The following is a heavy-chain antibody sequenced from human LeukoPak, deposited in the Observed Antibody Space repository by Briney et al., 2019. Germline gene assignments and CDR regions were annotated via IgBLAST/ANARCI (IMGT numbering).Heavy chain of an antibody. CDR3: AREEWYYFDY. CDR2: ISYDGSNK. V-gene: IGHV3-30-3*01. D-gene: IGHD3-3*01. Sequence: GGSLRLSCVASGFTFNTYAIHWVRQAPGKGLEWVAGISYDGSNKYYEDSVKGRFTISRDNSKNTLYLQMKSLRAEDMAVYYCAREEWYYFDYWGQGTLVTVSS. J-gene: IGHJ4*02. CDR1: GFTFNTYA.